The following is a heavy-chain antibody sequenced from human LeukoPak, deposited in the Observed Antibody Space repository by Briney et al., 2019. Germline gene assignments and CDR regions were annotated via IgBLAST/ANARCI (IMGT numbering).Heavy chain of an antibody. Sequence: SETLSLTCTVSGGSISSFYWSWIRQPPGKGLEWIGYIFYTGTVRYNPSLQSRVTISMDTSKSQFSLRLSSVTAADTAVYYCARPRYTATWYNFDRWGQGTLVTVSS. CDR2: IFYTGTV. J-gene: IGHJ4*02. CDR3: ARPRYTATWYNFDR. D-gene: IGHD2-2*02. V-gene: IGHV4-59*08. CDR1: GGSISSFY.